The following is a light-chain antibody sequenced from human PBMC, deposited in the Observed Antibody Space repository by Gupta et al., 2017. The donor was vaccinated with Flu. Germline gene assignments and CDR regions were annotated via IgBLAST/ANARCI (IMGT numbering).Light chain of an antibody. CDR1: QDIRNE. Sequence: GDRVTITCRASQDIRNELAWYQQKPGNAPNLLIYAASTLQNGVPSRFSGGGFGTNFTLTISSLQPEDFATYYCLQDDNYPRMFGQGTKL. J-gene: IGKJ2*01. V-gene: IGKV1-6*01. CDR3: LQDDNYPRM. CDR2: AAS.